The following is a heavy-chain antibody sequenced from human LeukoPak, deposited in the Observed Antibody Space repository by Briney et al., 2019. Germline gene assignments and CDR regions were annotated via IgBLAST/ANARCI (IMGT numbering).Heavy chain of an antibody. J-gene: IGHJ4*02. V-gene: IGHV4-4*07. D-gene: IGHD4-17*01. Sequence: SETLSLTCIVSGGSISNYYWSWTRQPAGKGLQWIGRISSRGDTNYNPSLKSRVFMSIDRSKNQFSLKLLSVTAADTAVYYCAREYGDFDYWGRGTLVTVSS. CDR3: AREYGDFDY. CDR2: ISSRGDT. CDR1: GGSISNYY.